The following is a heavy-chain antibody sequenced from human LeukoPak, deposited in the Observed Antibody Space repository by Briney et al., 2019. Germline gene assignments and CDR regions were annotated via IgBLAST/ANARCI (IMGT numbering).Heavy chain of an antibody. Sequence: GGSLRLSCAASGFTFSSYGMHWVRQAPGKGLEWVAVISYDGSNKYYADSVKGRFTISRDNSKNTLYLQMSSLRAEDTAVYYCAKLPSHSAGIFDYWGQGTLVTVSS. CDR2: ISYDGSNK. CDR3: AKLPSHSAGIFDY. V-gene: IGHV3-30*18. J-gene: IGHJ4*02. CDR1: GFTFSSYG.